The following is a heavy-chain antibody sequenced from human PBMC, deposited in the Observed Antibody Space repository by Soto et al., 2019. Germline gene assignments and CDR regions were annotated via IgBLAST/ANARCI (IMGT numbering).Heavy chain of an antibody. Sequence: GGSLRLSCAASGFTFSSYAMSWVRQAPGKGLEWVSAISGSGGSTYYADSVKGRFTISRANSKNTLYLQMNSLRAEDTAVYYCAKGPYLWFGELSRWGQGTLVTVSS. D-gene: IGHD3-10*01. CDR2: ISGSGGST. V-gene: IGHV3-23*01. J-gene: IGHJ4*02. CDR1: GFTFSSYA. CDR3: AKGPYLWFGELSR.